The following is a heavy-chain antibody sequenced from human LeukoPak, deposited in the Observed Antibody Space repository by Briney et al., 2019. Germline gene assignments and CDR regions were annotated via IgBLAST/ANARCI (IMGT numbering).Heavy chain of an antibody. Sequence: GGSLRLSCAVSGFTFSAYWMHWVRQDPGKGLMWVSRINTDGSKTTYADFVKGRFTISRDNAKNTLYLQMNSLRVEDTAVYYCVRDGSAWLPLDYWGQGILVTVAS. D-gene: IGHD6-19*01. V-gene: IGHV3-74*01. CDR2: INTDGSKT. CDR3: VRDGSAWLPLDY. J-gene: IGHJ4*02. CDR1: GFTFSAYW.